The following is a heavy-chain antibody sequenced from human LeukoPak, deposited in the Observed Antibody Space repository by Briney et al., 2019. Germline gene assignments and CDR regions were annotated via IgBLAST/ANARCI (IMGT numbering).Heavy chain of an antibody. CDR2: ISSSSIYI. D-gene: IGHD1-1*01. V-gene: IGHV3-21*04. CDR1: GFTFSSYN. J-gene: IGHJ1*01. CDR3: AKALIGTGGYFQD. Sequence: GGSLRLSCAASGFTFSSYNMNWVRQAPGRGLEWVSSISSSSIYIYYPDSVKGRFTISRGNSKNTLYLQMNSLRAEDTAVYYCAKALIGTGGYFQDWGHGALVTVSS.